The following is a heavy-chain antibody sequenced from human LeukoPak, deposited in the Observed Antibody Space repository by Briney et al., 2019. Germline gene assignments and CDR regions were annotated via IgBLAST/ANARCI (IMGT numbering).Heavy chain of an antibody. J-gene: IGHJ3*02. Sequence: ASVKVSCKASGGTFSSYAISWVRQAPGQGLEWMGGIIPIFGTANYAQKFQGRVTITADESTSTAYMELSSLRSEDTAVYYCAKPNLYCSGSRGFYNWGQGTMVTVSS. V-gene: IGHV1-69*13. CDR2: IIPIFGTA. CDR1: GGTFSSYA. CDR3: AKPNLYCSGSRGFYN. D-gene: IGHD6-19*01.